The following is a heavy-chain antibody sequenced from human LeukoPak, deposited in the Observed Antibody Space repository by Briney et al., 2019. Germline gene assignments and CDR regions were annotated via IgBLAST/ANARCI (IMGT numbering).Heavy chain of an antibody. V-gene: IGHV1-2*02. CDR3: AKDSLGLHYDSTDYYYMDV. Sequence: GASVKVSCKASGYTFTGYYMHWVRQAPGQGLEWMGWINPNSGGTNYAQKFQGRVTMTRDTSISTAYMELNTLRSDDTAVYYCAKDSLGLHYDSTDYYYMDVWGKGTTVTVSS. CDR1: GYTFTGYY. J-gene: IGHJ6*03. D-gene: IGHD3-22*01. CDR2: INPNSGGT.